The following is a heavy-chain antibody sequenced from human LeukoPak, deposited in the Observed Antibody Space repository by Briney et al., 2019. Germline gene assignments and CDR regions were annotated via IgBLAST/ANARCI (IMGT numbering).Heavy chain of an antibody. J-gene: IGHJ4*02. Sequence: SQTLSLTCTVSGGSISSGGYYWSWIRQHPGKGLEWIGYIYYSGSTYYNPSLKSRVTISVDTSKNQFSLKLSPVTAADTAVYYCARANDYGEQFDYWGQGTLVTVSS. CDR1: GGSISSGGYY. V-gene: IGHV4-31*03. D-gene: IGHD4-17*01. CDR2: IYYSGST. CDR3: ARANDYGEQFDY.